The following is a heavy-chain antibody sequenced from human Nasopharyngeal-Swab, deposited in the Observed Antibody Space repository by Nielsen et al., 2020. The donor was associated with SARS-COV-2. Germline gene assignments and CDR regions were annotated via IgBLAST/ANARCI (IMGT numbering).Heavy chain of an antibody. Sequence: GGSLRLSCAGSGFTFSSNAMYWVRQAPGKGLEWVAVISYDGSDKYYADSVKGRFTISRDNSKNTLFLQMNSLRTEDTAVYYCAKVAIDWWGYFDYWGQGTLVTVSS. D-gene: IGHD3-9*01. CDR1: GFTFSSNA. CDR3: AKVAIDWWGYFDY. CDR2: ISYDGSDK. J-gene: IGHJ4*02. V-gene: IGHV3-30*18.